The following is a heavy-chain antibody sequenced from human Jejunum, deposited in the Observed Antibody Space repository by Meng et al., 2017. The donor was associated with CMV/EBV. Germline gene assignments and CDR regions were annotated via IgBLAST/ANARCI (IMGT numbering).Heavy chain of an antibody. J-gene: IGHJ4*02. V-gene: IGHV3-53*01. D-gene: IGHD3-16*01. CDR1: GFTVSSNY. Sequence: LSCADSGFTVSSNYMTWVRQAPGKGLEWVSVLFGTDETYYADSVRGRFTISRDISKNTVHLQMNSLNAEDTAIYYCARGRVSSSVFDYWGQGTLVTVSS. CDR2: LFGTDET. CDR3: ARGRVSSSVFDY.